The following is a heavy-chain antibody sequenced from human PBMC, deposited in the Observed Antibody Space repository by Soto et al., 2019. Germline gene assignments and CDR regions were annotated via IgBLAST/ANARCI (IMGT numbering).Heavy chain of an antibody. D-gene: IGHD3-22*01. J-gene: IGHJ4*02. CDR1: EFTFSNYG. CDR3: ARATYYFRSSGYYVFDC. CDR2: ISHDGNYQ. Sequence: QVQLVESGGDVVQPGRSLRLSCAASEFTFSNYGIHWVRQAPGKGLEWVAAISHDGNYQNYVDSVKGRFTISRDNSKNXXYLQRNSLKAGDTAVYYCARATYYFRSSGYYVFDCWGQGTLVTVSS. V-gene: IGHV3-30*03.